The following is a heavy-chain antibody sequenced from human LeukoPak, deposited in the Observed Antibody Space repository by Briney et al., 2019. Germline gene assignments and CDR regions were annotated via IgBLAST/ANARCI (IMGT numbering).Heavy chain of an antibody. Sequence: KPSETLSLTCTLSGGSISTYYWSWIRQSPGKGLEWIGYIYSSGSTDYNPSLKSRVTISVDTSKNQFSLKLNSVTAADTAVYYCARSAGREDFAFDIWGQGTMVTVSS. V-gene: IGHV4-59*08. J-gene: IGHJ3*02. D-gene: IGHD1-14*01. CDR3: ARSAGREDFAFDI. CDR1: GGSISTYY. CDR2: IYSSGST.